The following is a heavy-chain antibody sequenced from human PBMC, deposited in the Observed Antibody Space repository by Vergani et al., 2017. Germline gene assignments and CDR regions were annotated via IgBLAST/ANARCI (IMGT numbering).Heavy chain of an antibody. CDR3: ARQSRDVFCTNGVCPLGY. CDR2: ISRSSSTI. V-gene: IGHV3-48*01. D-gene: IGHD2-8*01. Sequence: EVQLVESGGGLVQPGGSLRLSCAASGSTFSSYAMNLVRQAPGKGLEWVSYISRSSSTIYYADSVKGRFTISRDNDKNSLHLQMNNLRAEDTAVYYCARQSRDVFCTNGVCPLGYWGQGALVTVSS. J-gene: IGHJ4*02. CDR1: GSTFSSYA.